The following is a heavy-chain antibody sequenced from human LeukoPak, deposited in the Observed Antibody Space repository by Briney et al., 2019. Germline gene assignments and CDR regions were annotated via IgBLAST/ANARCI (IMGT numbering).Heavy chain of an antibody. CDR2: LSGSGSTT. CDR3: AKAGYSSSWPLDY. J-gene: IGHJ4*02. V-gene: IGHV3-23*01. CDR1: GFTFTSDG. Sequence: SGGSLRLSCAASGFTFTSDGMSWVHQAPGKGLEWVSALSGSGSTTYYADSVKGRFTISRDNSKNTLFLEMNSLRVEDTAVYYCAKAGYSSSWPLDYWGQGTQVTVSS. D-gene: IGHD6-13*01.